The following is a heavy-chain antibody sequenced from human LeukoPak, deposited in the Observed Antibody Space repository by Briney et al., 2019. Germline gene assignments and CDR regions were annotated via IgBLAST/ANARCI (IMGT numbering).Heavy chain of an antibody. V-gene: IGHV6-1*01. CDR2: TYYRSEWYS. CDR1: GDSVSNKRAT. J-gene: IGHJ3*01. Sequence: SETLSLTCAISGDSVSNKRATWIWIRQSPSRGLEYLGRTYYRSEWYSEYAVSVRSRLTINPDTSKNQFSLHLNSVTPEDTAVYYCARVPTLGAFDPWGPGTMVTVSS. CDR3: ARVPTLGAFDP.